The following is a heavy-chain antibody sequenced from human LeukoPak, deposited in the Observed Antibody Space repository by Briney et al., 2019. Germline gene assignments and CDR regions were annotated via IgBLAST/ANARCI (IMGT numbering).Heavy chain of an antibody. Sequence: ASVKVSCKASGYTFTSYGISWVRQAPGQGLEWMGWISAYNGNTNYAQKLQGRVTMTTDTSTSTAYMGLRSLRSDDTAVYYCARGYYSSSRLPNAFDIWGQGTMVTVSS. CDR3: ARGYYSSSRLPNAFDI. D-gene: IGHD6-6*01. CDR2: ISAYNGNT. CDR1: GYTFTSYG. V-gene: IGHV1-18*01. J-gene: IGHJ3*02.